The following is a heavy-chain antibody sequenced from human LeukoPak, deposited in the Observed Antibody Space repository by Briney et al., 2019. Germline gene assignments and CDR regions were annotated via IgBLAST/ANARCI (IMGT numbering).Heavy chain of an antibody. Sequence: GGSLRLSCTASGFTFGRYAMHWLRQAPGKGLEWVAVIAYDGSNKYSADSLKGQGRFTISRDNSKNTLFLEMNSLRPEDTAVYYCAKYAAAGAYDRHSEIDSWGQGTVVTVSS. J-gene: IGHJ4*02. CDR1: GFTFGRYA. D-gene: IGHD3-22*01. CDR3: AKYAAAGAYDRHSEIDS. CDR2: IAYDGSNK. V-gene: IGHV3-30*18.